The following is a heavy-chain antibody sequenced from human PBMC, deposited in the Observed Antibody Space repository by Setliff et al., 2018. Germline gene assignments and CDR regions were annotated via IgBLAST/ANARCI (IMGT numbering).Heavy chain of an antibody. CDR1: GFSFSRHW. CDR3: VRDDADNYDAFDN. Sequence: PGGSLRLSCVVSGFSFSRHWMSWVRQAPGKGLEWVADIKQDGSTKYYLDSVKGRFTISRDNAKRSLYLQMNGLRADDTGVYYCVRDDADNYDAFDNWGQGTLVTV. CDR2: IKQDGSTK. D-gene: IGHD3-22*01. J-gene: IGHJ3*02. V-gene: IGHV3-7*01.